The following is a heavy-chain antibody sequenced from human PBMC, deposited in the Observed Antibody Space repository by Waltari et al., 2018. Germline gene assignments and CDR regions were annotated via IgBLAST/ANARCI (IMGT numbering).Heavy chain of an antibody. CDR3: ARLVVVTAMGSEGYYYGMDV. V-gene: IGHV4-34*01. CDR1: GGSFSGYY. Sequence: QVQLQQWGAGLLKPSETLSLTCAVYGGSFSGYYWSWIRQPQGKGREWIGEINHSGSTNYNPSLKSRVTISVDTSKNQFSLKLSSVTAADTAVYYCARLVVVTAMGSEGYYYGMDVWGQGTTVTVSS. CDR2: INHSGST. D-gene: IGHD2-21*02. J-gene: IGHJ6*02.